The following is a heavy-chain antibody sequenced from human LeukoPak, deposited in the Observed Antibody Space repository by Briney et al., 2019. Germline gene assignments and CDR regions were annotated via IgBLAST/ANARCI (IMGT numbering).Heavy chain of an antibody. CDR1: GYTFTSYT. V-gene: IGHV1-69*13. CDR2: IIPIFGTA. CDR3: ARGSRGVGATWFDP. Sequence: SVKVSCKASGYTFTSYTITWVRQAPGQGLEWMGGIIPIFGTANYAQKFQGRVTITADESTSTAYMELSSLRSEDTAVYYCARGSRGVGATWFDPWGQGTLVTVSS. D-gene: IGHD1-26*01. J-gene: IGHJ5*02.